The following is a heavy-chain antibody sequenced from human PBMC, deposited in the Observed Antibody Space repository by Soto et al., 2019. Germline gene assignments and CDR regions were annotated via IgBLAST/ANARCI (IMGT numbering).Heavy chain of an antibody. CDR2: INPNSGGT. Sequence: ASVKVSCKASGYTFTGYYIHWVRQAPGEGLEWMGWINPNSGGTNYAQKFQGCVTMTRDTSISTAYMELSRLRSDDTAVYYCARDKRCGFVNSYGSSAMLVCGQGTTVPVSS. J-gene: IGHJ6*02. D-gene: IGHD5-18*01. V-gene: IGHV1-2*04. CDR1: GYTFTGYY. CDR3: ARDKRCGFVNSYGSSAMLV.